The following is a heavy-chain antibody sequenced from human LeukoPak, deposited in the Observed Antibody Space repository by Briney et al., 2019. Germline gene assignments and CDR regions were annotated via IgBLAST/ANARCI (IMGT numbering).Heavy chain of an antibody. J-gene: IGHJ4*02. CDR2: ISYTGSP. CDR3: ARAHSNSWYFDY. Sequence: ASETLSLTCTVSGGSISGYYWSWIRQPPGKGLEWIGYISYTGSPNYNPFLKSRVTISVDTSKSQFSLKRNSVTAADTAVYYCARAHSNSWYFDYWGQGTLVTVSS. D-gene: IGHD6-13*01. CDR1: GGSISGYY. V-gene: IGHV4-59*01.